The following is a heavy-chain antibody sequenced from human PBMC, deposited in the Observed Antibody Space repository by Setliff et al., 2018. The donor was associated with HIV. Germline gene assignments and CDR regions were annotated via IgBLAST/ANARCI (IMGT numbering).Heavy chain of an antibody. D-gene: IGHD3-16*01. CDR1: GFTFSSYE. CDR3: ARLWGLKEDTFDI. CDR2: ISSRGDTI. V-gene: IGHV3-48*03. J-gene: IGHJ3*02. Sequence: PGGSLRLSCAASGFTFSSYEFNWVRQAPGKGLEWVSYISSRGDTIYDADSVKGRFTISRDNAKISLYLQMNSLRAEDTAIYYCARLWGLKEDTFDIWGQGTMVTVSS.